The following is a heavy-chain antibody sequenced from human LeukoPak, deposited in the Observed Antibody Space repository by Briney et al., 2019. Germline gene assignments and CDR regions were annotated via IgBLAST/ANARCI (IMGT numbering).Heavy chain of an antibody. Sequence: ASVKVSCKASGGTFSSYAISWVRQAPGQGLEWMGGIIPIFGTTNYAQKFQGRVTITADESTSTAYMELSSLRSEDTAVYYCARGFQRVVVVTGYYFDYWGQGTLVTVSS. CDR3: ARGFQRVVVVTGYYFDY. J-gene: IGHJ4*02. CDR1: GGTFSSYA. V-gene: IGHV1-69*13. D-gene: IGHD3-22*01. CDR2: IIPIFGTT.